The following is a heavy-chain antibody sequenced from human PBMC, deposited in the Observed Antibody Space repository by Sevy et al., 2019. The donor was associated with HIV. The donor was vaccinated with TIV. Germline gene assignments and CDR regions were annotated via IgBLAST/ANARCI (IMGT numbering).Heavy chain of an antibody. CDR3: ARVRDDNGWYFDF. CDR2: ISGSGDRT. J-gene: IGHJ2*01. D-gene: IGHD1-1*01. Sequence: GGSLRLSCAVSGLTFNNYAMTWVRQAPGQGLEWVSVISGSGDRTYYADFVKGRFTISRDNSKNTLFLQMKSLRAEDTALYFCARVRDDNGWYFDFWGRGTLVTVSS. V-gene: IGHV3-23*01. CDR1: GLTFNNYA.